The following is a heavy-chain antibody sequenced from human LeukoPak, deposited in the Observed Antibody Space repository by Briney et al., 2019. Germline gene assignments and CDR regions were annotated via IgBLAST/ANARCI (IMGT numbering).Heavy chain of an antibody. CDR2: IIPIFGTA. J-gene: IGHJ4*02. CDR1: GGTFSSYA. Sequence: SVKVSCKASGGTFSSYAISWVRQAPGQGLEWMGGIIPIFGTANYAQKFQGRVTITTDESTSTAYMELSSLRSEDTAVYYCAREVTGKYYFDYWGQGTLVTVSS. V-gene: IGHV1-69*05. D-gene: IGHD1-14*01. CDR3: AREVTGKYYFDY.